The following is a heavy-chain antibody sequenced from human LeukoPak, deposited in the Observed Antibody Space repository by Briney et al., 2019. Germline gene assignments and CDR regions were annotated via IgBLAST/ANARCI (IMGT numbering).Heavy chain of an antibody. J-gene: IGHJ6*03. CDR2: IYYSGST. Sequence: SETLSVTCTVSGGSISSYYWSWIRQPPGKGLEWIGYIYYSGSTNYNPSLKSRVTISVDTSKNQFSLKLSSVTAADTAVYYCARGGGYSYGKVHYYYYMDVWGKGTTVTVSS. V-gene: IGHV4-59*01. D-gene: IGHD5-18*01. CDR1: GGSISSYY. CDR3: ARGGGYSYGKVHYYYYMDV.